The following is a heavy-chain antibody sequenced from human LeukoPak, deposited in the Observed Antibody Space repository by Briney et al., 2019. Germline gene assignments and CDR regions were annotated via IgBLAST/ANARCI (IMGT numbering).Heavy chain of an antibody. J-gene: IGHJ4*02. CDR1: GFTFSNYG. CDR3: ARVEWYQLLEDIFDY. D-gene: IGHD2-2*01. Sequence: GGSLRLSCVASGFTFSNYGIHWVRQAPGKGLEWVANIKQDGSEKYYVDSVKGRFTISRDNAKNSLYLQMNSLRAEDTAVYYCARVEWYQLLEDIFDYWGQGTLVTVSS. V-gene: IGHV3-7*01. CDR2: IKQDGSEK.